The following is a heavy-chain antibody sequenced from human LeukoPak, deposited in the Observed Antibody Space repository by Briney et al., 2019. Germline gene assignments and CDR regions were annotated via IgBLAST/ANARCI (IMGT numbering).Heavy chain of an antibody. CDR2: ITPSGGST. CDR3: ARDFEQWLVQGFDY. J-gene: IGHJ4*02. CDR1: GYTFNHYY. D-gene: IGHD6-19*01. Sequence: ASVKVPCKASGYTFNHYYMHLVRPAPGQGLEWMGIITPSGGSTSYAQKFQGRVTMTRDTSTSTVYMELSSLRSEDRAVYYCARDFEQWLVQGFDYWGQGTLVTVSS. V-gene: IGHV1-46*02.